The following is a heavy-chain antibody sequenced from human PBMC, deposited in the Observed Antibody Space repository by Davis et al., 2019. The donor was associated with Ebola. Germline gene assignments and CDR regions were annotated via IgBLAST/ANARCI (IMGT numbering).Heavy chain of an antibody. D-gene: IGHD5-12*01. V-gene: IGHV3-23*01. Sequence: GESLKISCAASGFTFSAYGFNWVRQAPGKGLEWVSAISGTGGRTYYADSVKGRFTISRDNSKNTLYLQMNSLRAEDAAIYYCAKGDGFPGYADDDWGQGTLVTVSS. CDR3: AKGDGFPGYADDD. CDR1: GFTFSAYG. J-gene: IGHJ4*02. CDR2: ISGTGGRT.